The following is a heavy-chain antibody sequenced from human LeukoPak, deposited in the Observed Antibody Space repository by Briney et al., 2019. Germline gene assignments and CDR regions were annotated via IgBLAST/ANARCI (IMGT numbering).Heavy chain of an antibody. CDR2: INPSGGST. CDR3: ARDYGAENSLDPPITFDY. CDR1: GYTFTSNY. V-gene: IGHV1-46*01. Sequence: GASVKVSCKASGYTFTSNYMHWVRQAPGQGLEWMAIINPSGGSTSYAQKFQGRATMTRDMSTSTVYMELSSLRSEDTAVYYCARDYGAENSLDPPITFDYWGQGTLVTVSS. D-gene: IGHD2/OR15-2a*01. J-gene: IGHJ4*02.